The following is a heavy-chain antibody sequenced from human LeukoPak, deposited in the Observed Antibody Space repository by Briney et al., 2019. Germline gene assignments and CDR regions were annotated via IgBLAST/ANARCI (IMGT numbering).Heavy chain of an antibody. Sequence: SETLSLTCTVSDGSISSHYWSWIRQPPGKGLEWIGYIYYSGSTNYNPSLKSRVTISVDTSKNQFSLKLSSVTAADTAVYYCARDRVYNWNYDRAFDIWGQGTMVTVSS. CDR3: ARDRVYNWNYDRAFDI. CDR2: IYYSGST. V-gene: IGHV4-59*11. D-gene: IGHD1-7*01. J-gene: IGHJ3*02. CDR1: DGSISSHY.